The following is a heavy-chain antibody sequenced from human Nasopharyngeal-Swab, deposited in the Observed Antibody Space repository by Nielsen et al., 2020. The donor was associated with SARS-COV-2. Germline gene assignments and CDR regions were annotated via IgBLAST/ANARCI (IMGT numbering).Heavy chain of an antibody. CDR2: ISGSGGST. Sequence: GGSLRLSCAASGFTFSSYAMSWVRQAPGKGLEWVSAISGSGGSTYYADSVKGRFTISRDNSKNTLYLQMNSLRAEDTTVYYCAKWNILTGYSKYYYYGMDVWGQGTTVTVSS. J-gene: IGHJ6*02. D-gene: IGHD3-9*01. CDR3: AKWNILTGYSKYYYYGMDV. V-gene: IGHV3-23*01. CDR1: GFTFSSYA.